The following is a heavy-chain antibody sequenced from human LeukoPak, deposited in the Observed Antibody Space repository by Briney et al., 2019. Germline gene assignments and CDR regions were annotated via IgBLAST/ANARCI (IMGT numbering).Heavy chain of an antibody. V-gene: IGHV3-48*01. D-gene: IGHD4-17*01. CDR2: ISSGGSPI. J-gene: IGHJ4*02. CDR3: ARGTTVTGYDY. CDR1: GFTFSNSN. Sequence: GGSLRLSCAASGFTFSNSNMNWVRQAPGKGLEWVSYISSGGSPICYTESVKGRFTISRDNAKNSLYLQMNSLRAEDTAVYYCARGTTVTGYDYWGQGTLVTVSS.